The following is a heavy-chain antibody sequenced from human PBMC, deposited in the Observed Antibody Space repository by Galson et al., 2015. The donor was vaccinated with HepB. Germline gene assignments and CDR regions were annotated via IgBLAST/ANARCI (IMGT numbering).Heavy chain of an antibody. D-gene: IGHD6-13*01. V-gene: IGHV3-33*08. CDR1: GFTFSSHG. CDR2: IWYDGSKK. CDR3: ARLRTSSCDY. J-gene: IGHJ4*02. Sequence: SLRLSCAASGFTFSSHGMHWVRQAPGKGLEWVALIWYDGSKKYYADSVKGRFTISRDNSKNTLYLQMDSLRAEDTAVYYCARLRTSSCDYWGQGTLVTVSS.